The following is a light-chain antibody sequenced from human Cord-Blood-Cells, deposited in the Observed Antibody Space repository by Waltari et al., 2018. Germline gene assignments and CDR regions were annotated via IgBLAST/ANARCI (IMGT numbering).Light chain of an antibody. Sequence: QSVLPQPPSASGTPGQRVTISCSGSSSNIGSNYVSWYQPLPGTAPKLLIYRNNQRPSGVPDRFSGSKSGTSASLAISGLRSEDEADYYCAAWDDSLSGYVLGTGTKVTVL. CDR2: RNN. V-gene: IGLV1-47*01. CDR1: SSNIGSNY. CDR3: AAWDDSLSGYV. J-gene: IGLJ1*01.